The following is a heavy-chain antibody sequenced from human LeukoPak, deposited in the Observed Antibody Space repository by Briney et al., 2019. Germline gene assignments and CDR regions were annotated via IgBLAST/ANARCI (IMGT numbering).Heavy chain of an antibody. Sequence: GGSLRLSCAASGFTFSNAWMSWVRQAPGKGLEWVGHIKSKTGGGTTDYAAPVKGRFTISRDDSKNTLYLQMNSLKTEDTAVYYCTTPLGGYSGYDSGYWGRGTLVTVSS. CDR1: GFTFSNAW. CDR3: TTPLGGYSGYDSGY. D-gene: IGHD5-12*01. CDR2: IKSKTGGGTT. V-gene: IGHV3-15*01. J-gene: IGHJ4*02.